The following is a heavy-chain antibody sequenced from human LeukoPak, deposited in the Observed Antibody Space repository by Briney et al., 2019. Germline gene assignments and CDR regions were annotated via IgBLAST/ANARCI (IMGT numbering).Heavy chain of an antibody. CDR1: GFTFSSYW. CDR2: IKQDGSEK. V-gene: IGHV3-7*01. J-gene: IGHJ4*02. D-gene: IGHD3-10*01. CDR3: ARGVLFMVRGVISYYFDY. Sequence: GGSLRLSCAASGFTFSSYWMSWVRQAPGKGLEWVANIKQDGSEKYYVDSVKGRFTISRDNAKNSLYLQMNSLRAEDTAVYYCARGVLFMVRGVISYYFDYWGQGTLVTVSS.